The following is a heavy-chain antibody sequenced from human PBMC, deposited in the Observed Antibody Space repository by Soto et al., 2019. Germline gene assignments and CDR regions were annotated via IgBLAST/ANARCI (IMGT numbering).Heavy chain of an antibody. V-gene: IGHV4-39*01. CDR1: GGSISSSSYY. CDR3: ARLTVYYDSSGYLEGYYFDY. CDR2: IYYSGST. J-gene: IGHJ4*02. Sequence: SETLSLTCTVSGGSISSSSYYWGWIRQPPGKGLEWIGSIYYSGSTYYNPSLKSRVTISVDTSKNQFSLKLSSVTAADTAVYYCARLTVYYDSSGYLEGYYFDYWGQGTLVTVSS. D-gene: IGHD3-22*01.